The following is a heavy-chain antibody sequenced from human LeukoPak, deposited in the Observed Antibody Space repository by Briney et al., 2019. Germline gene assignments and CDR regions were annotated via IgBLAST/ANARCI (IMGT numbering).Heavy chain of an antibody. J-gene: IGHJ4*02. CDR2: IIPIFGTA. V-gene: IGHV1-69*01. CDR3: ARYSGSYGALS. Sequence: WMGGIIPIFGTANYAQKFQGRVTITADESTSTAYMELSSLRSEDTAVYYCARYSGSYGALSWGQGTLVTVSS. D-gene: IGHD1-26*01.